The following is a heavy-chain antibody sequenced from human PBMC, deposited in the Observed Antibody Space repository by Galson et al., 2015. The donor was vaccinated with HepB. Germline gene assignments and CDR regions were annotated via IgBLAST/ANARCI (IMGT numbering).Heavy chain of an antibody. CDR3: ARAGERGQSGYYYYGMDV. CDR1: GFTFSSYE. J-gene: IGHJ6*02. V-gene: IGHV3-48*03. CDR2: ISSSGSTI. D-gene: IGHD3-16*01. Sequence: SLRLSCAASGFTFSSYEMNWVRQAPGKGLEWVSYISSSGSTIYYADSVKGRFTISRDNAKNSLYLQMNSLRAEDTAVYYCARAGERGQSGYYYYGMDVWGQGTTVTVSS.